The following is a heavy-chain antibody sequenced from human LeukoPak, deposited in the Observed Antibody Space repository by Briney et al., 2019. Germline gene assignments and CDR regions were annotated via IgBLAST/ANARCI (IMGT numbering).Heavy chain of an antibody. CDR3: AKLFGDVTVFDY. CDR1: GITFSSNW. CDR2: IKGDGSKR. J-gene: IGHJ4*02. Sequence: GGSLRLSCAVSGITFSSNWMSWVRQALGKGLEWVATIKGDGSKRYYVDSVAGRFTISRDNAKNSLYLQMDNLRAEDTAIYYCAKLFGDVTVFDYWGQGTLVTVSS. V-gene: IGHV3-7*01. D-gene: IGHD3-3*01.